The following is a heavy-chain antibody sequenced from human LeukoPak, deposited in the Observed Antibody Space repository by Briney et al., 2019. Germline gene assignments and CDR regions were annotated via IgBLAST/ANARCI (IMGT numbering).Heavy chain of an antibody. J-gene: IGHJ4*02. V-gene: IGHV1-2*02. D-gene: IGHD6-19*01. CDR1: GYTFTGHY. CDR2: INPNSGGT. CDR3: ASGRAVAGLAY. Sequence: ASVKVSCKASGYTFTGHYIHWVRQAPGQGLEWMGWINPNSGGTKYAQKFQGRVTMTRNTSISTAYMELSSLRSEDTAVYYCASGRAVAGLAYWGQGTLVTVSS.